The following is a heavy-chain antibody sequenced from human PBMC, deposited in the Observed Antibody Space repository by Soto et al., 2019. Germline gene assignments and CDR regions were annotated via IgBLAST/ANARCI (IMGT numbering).Heavy chain of an antibody. D-gene: IGHD3-10*01. V-gene: IGHV1-3*01. Sequence: QVQLVQSGAEVKKPGASVKVSCKTSGYTFTNYPMHWVRQAPGQRLEWMGWINAGNGNTKYSQKFQGRVTITRDTSASTAYMELSSLRSEDTAVYYCARGLTMVRGLILDAFDMWGQGTMVTVSS. CDR2: INAGNGNT. J-gene: IGHJ3*02. CDR3: ARGLTMVRGLILDAFDM. CDR1: GYTFTNYP.